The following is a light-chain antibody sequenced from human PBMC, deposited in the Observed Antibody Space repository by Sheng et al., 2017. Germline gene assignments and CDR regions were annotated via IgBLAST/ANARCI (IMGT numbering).Light chain of an antibody. CDR1: SSNIGAGYD. Sequence: QLVLTQPPSVSGAPGQRVTISCTGSSSNIGAGYDVFWYQQFPGTAPKLLIYLNINRPSGVPERFSASKSGTSASLAIAGLQADDEADYYCQSYDSSLSGYVFGTGTKVTVL. J-gene: IGLJ1*01. CDR2: LNI. V-gene: IGLV1-40*01. CDR3: QSYDSSLSGYV.